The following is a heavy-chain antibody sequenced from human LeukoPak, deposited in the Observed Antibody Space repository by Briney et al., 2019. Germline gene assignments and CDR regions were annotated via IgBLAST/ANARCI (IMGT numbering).Heavy chain of an antibody. Sequence: GGSLRLSCAASGFTFSSYRMNWVRQAPGKGLECVSVIYSGGGTYYGDSVKGRFTISRDKSKNTLYLQMNSLRAEDTAVYYCASFYYNLGYGGFDIWGQGTMVTVSS. D-gene: IGHD4-23*01. CDR2: IYSGGGT. V-gene: IGHV3-53*01. CDR1: GFTFSSYR. J-gene: IGHJ3*02. CDR3: ASFYYNLGYGGFDI.